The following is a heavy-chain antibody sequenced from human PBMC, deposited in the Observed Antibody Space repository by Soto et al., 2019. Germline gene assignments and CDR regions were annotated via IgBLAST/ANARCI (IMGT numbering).Heavy chain of an antibody. Sequence: GGSLRLSCAASGFTVSSNYMSWVRQAPGKGLEWVSVIYSGGDTYYADSVTGRFTISRDTSKNTVFLQMNSLRAEDTALYFCAKSRSSSSRYFHYWGQGALVTVS. J-gene: IGHJ4*02. V-gene: IGHV3-66*01. CDR1: GFTVSSNY. D-gene: IGHD6-6*01. CDR2: IYSGGDT. CDR3: AKSRSSSSRYFHY.